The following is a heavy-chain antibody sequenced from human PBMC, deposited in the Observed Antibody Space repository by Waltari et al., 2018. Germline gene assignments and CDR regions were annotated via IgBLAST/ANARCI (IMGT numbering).Heavy chain of an antibody. Sequence: QVQLQQWGAGLLKPSETLSLTCAVYGGSFSGYYWSWIRQPPGKGLEWIGEINHSGSTNYNPSLKSRVTISVDTSKNQFSLKLSSVTAADTAVYYCARGALEWLLYRNYYYYMDVWGKGTTVTVSS. J-gene: IGHJ6*03. CDR2: INHSGST. D-gene: IGHD3-3*01. CDR1: GGSFSGYY. CDR3: ARGALEWLLYRNYYYYMDV. V-gene: IGHV4-34*01.